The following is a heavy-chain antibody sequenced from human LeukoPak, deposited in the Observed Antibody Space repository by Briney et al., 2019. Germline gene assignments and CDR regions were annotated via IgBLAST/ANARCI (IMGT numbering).Heavy chain of an antibody. J-gene: IGHJ5*02. CDR1: GGSISSSSYY. D-gene: IGHD3-22*01. CDR3: AREGSDSSGYYSSWFDP. V-gene: IGHV4-39*02. CDR2: IYYSGST. Sequence: SETLSLTCTVSGGSISSSSYYWGWIRQPPGKGLEWIGSIYYSGSTYYNPSLKSRVTISVDTSKNQFSLKLSSVTAADTAVYYCAREGSDSSGYYSSWFDPWGQGTLVTVSS.